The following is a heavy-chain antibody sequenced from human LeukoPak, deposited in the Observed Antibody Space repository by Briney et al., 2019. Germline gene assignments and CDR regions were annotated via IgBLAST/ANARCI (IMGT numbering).Heavy chain of an antibody. Sequence: GGSLRLSCAASGFTFSDYYMSWIRQAPGKGLEWVSYISSTVITTYYADSVKGRFTISRDNAKNSLYLQMNSLRGEDTAVYYCVSSVYNWNDVDYWGQGTLVTVSS. J-gene: IGHJ4*02. CDR2: ISSTVITT. V-gene: IGHV3-11*01. CDR3: VSSVYNWNDVDY. CDR1: GFTFSDYY. D-gene: IGHD1-20*01.